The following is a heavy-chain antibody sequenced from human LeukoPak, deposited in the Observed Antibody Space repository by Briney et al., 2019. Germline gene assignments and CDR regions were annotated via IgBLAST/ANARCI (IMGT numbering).Heavy chain of an antibody. CDR3: ARPLLGFGQNPFDI. CDR1: GYTFTGYY. J-gene: IGHJ3*02. V-gene: IGHV1-2*02. D-gene: IGHD3-10*01. CDR2: INPNSGGT. Sequence: ASVKVSCKASGYTFTGYYMHWVRQAPGQGLEWMGWINPNSGGTNYAQKFQGRVTMTRDTSISAAYMELSRLRSDDTAVYYCARPLLGFGQNPFDIWGQGKMVPVSS.